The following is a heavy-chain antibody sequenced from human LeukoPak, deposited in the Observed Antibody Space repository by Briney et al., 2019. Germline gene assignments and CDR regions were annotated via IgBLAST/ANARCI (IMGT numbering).Heavy chain of an antibody. Sequence: GGSLRLSCAASGFTFSSYGMSWVRQAPGKGLEWVSTISGSGGSTYYADSVKGRFTISRDNSKNTLYLQMNSLRAEDTAVYYCAKASHDYGDYGGAFDIWGQGTMVTVSS. CDR1: GFTFSSYG. J-gene: IGHJ3*02. CDR2: ISGSGGST. V-gene: IGHV3-23*01. D-gene: IGHD4-17*01. CDR3: AKASHDYGDYGGAFDI.